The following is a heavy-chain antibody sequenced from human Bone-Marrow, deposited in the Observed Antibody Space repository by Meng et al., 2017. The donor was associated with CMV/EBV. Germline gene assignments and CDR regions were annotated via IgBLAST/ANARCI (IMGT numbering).Heavy chain of an antibody. CDR1: GDTFSDYA. CDR2: IIPIIPTT. J-gene: IGHJ6*02. D-gene: IGHD6-25*01. V-gene: IGHV1-69*06. CDR3: ARVTGRRRLNYYYYGMDV. Sequence: SVKVSCKASGDTFSDYAISWVRQAPGQGLEWMGGIIPIIPTTNYAQKFQGRLTITADRSTGTAYMELSSLRSEDTAVYYCARVTGRRRLNYYYYGMDVWGQGTTVTVSS.